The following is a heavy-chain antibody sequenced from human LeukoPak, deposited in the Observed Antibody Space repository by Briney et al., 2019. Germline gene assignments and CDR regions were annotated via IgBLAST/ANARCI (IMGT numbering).Heavy chain of an antibody. V-gene: IGHV4-61*02. J-gene: IGHJ4*02. CDR2: IYTSGST. D-gene: IGHD6-13*01. Sequence: SQTLSLTCTVSGGSISSGSYYWSWIRQPAGKGLEWIGRIYTSGSTNYNPSLKSRVTISVDTSKNQFSLKLSSVTAADTAVYYCARDQAAAGIGYWGQGTLVTVSS. CDR1: GGSISSGSYY. CDR3: ARDQAAAGIGY.